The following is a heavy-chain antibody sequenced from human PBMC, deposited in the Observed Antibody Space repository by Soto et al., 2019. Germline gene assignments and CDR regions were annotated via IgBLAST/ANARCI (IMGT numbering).Heavy chain of an antibody. V-gene: IGHV3-72*01. CDR1: GFIFSDHY. CDR2: IRNKAESYIT. CDR3: CSVGDGYFDY. J-gene: IGHJ4*02. Sequence: EVHLVESGGGLVQPGGSLRLSCADAGFIFSDHYMDWVRQAPGRGLEWVARIRNKAESYITDYAASVKGRFTISRDDSANSLSLQMNSLSTEVTAVYYCCSVGDGYFDYWGQGTLVSVSS. D-gene: IGHD2-15*01.